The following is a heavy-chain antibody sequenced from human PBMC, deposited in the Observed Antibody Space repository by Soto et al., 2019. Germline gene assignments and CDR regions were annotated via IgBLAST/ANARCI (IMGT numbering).Heavy chain of an antibody. CDR2: ISTYNGDT. D-gene: IGHD1-26*01. V-gene: IGHV1-18*01. Sequence: QVQLVQSGPEVKKPGASVKVSCEASGYTFTTSGISWVRQAPGQGLEWMGWISTYNGDTNSAQKFRGRVTMTADTSTGTVYMELMSLKSDDTAVYYCARQGSWPYYYYGLDVWGQGTTVTVSS. CDR1: GYTFTTSG. CDR3: ARQGSWPYYYYGLDV. J-gene: IGHJ6*02.